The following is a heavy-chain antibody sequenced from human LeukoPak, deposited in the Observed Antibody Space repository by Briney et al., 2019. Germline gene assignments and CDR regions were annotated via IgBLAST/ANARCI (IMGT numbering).Heavy chain of an antibody. Sequence: SVKVSCKASGYIFNKYGVSWVRQAPGQGLEWMGGIIPIFGTANYAQKFQGRVTITTDESTSTAYMELSSLRSEDTAVYYCARVEESSNQLLREASWFDPWGQGTLVTVSS. CDR3: ARVEESSNQLLREASWFDP. CDR2: IIPIFGTA. V-gene: IGHV1-69*05. J-gene: IGHJ5*02. CDR1: GYIFNKYG. D-gene: IGHD2-2*01.